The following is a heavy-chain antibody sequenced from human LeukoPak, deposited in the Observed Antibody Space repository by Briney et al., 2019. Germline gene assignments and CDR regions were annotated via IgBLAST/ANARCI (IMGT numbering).Heavy chain of an antibody. CDR3: AVATPLDYGDLRNWFDP. J-gene: IGHJ5*02. CDR1: GGSFSGYY. V-gene: IGHV4-34*01. CDR2: INHSGST. Sequence: SETLSLTCAVYGGSFSGYYWTWIRQPPGKGLEWIGEINHSGSTNYNPSLKSRVTISVDTSKNQFSLKLSSVTAADTAVYYCAVATPLDYGDLRNWFDPWGQGTLVTVSS. D-gene: IGHD4-17*01.